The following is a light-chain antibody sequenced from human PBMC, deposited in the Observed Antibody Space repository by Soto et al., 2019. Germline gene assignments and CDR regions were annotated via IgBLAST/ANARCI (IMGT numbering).Light chain of an antibody. J-gene: IGKJ5*01. CDR1: QSVSSY. Sequence: EILLTQSPATLSLSPGERATLSCRASQSVSSYLAWYQKTPGQAPRLLIYDASNRATGIPARFSGSGSGTDFPLTISSLDPEDFAVYYCQQRSNWITFGQGTRLEI. CDR3: QQRSNWIT. CDR2: DAS. V-gene: IGKV3-11*01.